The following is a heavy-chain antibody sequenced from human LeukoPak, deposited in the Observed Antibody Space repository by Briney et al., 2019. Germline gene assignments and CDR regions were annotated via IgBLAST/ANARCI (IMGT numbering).Heavy chain of an antibody. Sequence: GGSLRLSCAASGFTSGFTFDDYGMNWVREVPGKGLEWVSGISRDGGRTGDADSVQGRFTISRDNSRNSMNLQMNSLRVEDTAFYYCVKDSNYDFWSGYYKGFDNWGQGTLVTVSS. CDR3: VKDSNYDFWSGYYKGFDN. CDR2: ISRDGGRT. D-gene: IGHD3-3*01. CDR1: GFTFDDYG. V-gene: IGHV3-20*04. J-gene: IGHJ4*02.